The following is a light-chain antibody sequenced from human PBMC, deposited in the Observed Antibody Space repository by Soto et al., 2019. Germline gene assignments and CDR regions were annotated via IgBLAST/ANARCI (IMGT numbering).Light chain of an antibody. CDR1: QSVSSSY. CDR3: QQYNSYS. Sequence: EIVLTQSPGTLSFSPGERATLTCRASQSVSSSYLAWFQQKPGQAPRLLIYGASSRATGIPDRFSGSGSGTDFTLTISRLEPEDFAVYYCQQYNSYSFGGGTKVEIK. CDR2: GAS. V-gene: IGKV3-20*01. J-gene: IGKJ4*01.